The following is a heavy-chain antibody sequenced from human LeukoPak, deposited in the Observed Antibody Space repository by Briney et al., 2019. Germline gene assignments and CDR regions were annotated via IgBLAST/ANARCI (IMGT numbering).Heavy chain of an antibody. CDR3: ARVGGSYGMGSVFDY. J-gene: IGHJ4*02. V-gene: IGHV3-64*01. CDR2: INSNGGST. CDR1: GFTFSSYA. D-gene: IGHD1-26*01. Sequence: GGSLRLSCAASGFTFSSYAMHWVRQAPGKGLEYVSPINSNGGSTYYATSVKGRFTIAKDNYKNTLYLQMGSLRAEDMALYYCARVGGSYGMGSVFDYWGEGTLVTVSS.